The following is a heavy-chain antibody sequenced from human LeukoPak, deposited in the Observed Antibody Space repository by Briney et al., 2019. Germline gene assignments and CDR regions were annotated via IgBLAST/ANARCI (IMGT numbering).Heavy chain of an antibody. D-gene: IGHD2-2*02. CDR3: ARTCSSSSCYMVH. J-gene: IGHJ4*02. V-gene: IGHV1-8*01. Sequence: GASVKVSCKASGYTFTSYDINWVRQATGQGLEWMGWMNPNSGNTGYAQKFQGRVTLTTDTSTSTAYMELRSLRSDDTALYYCARTCSSSSCYMVHWGQGTLVTVSS. CDR1: GYTFTSYD. CDR2: MNPNSGNT.